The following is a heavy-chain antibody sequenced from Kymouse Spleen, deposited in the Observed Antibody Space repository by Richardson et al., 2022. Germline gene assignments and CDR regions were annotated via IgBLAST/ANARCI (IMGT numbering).Heavy chain of an antibody. CDR1: GFTFSSYG. V-gene: IGHV3-30*18. CDR3: AKGVDTAMAH. Sequence: QVQLVESGGGVVQPGRSLRLSCAASGFTFSSYGMHWVRQAPGKGLEWVAVISYDGSNKYYADSVKGRFTISRDNSKNTLYLQMNSLRAEDTAVYYCAKGVDTAMAHWGQGTLVTVSS. CDR2: ISYDGSNK. D-gene: IGHD5-18,IGHD5-18*01. J-gene: IGHJ4*02.